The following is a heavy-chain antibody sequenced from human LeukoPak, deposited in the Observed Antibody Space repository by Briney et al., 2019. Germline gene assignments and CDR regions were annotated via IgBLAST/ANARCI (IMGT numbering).Heavy chain of an antibody. CDR2: IYYSGST. D-gene: IGHD3-16*02. CDR1: GGSISSSSYY. Sequence: SETLSLTCTVSGGSISSSSYYWGWIRQPPGKGLEWIVSIYYSGSTYYNPSLKSRVTISVDTSKNQFSLKLSSVTAADTAVYYCVAFGGVIVTPYYYYYMDVWGKGTTVTVSS. V-gene: IGHV4-39*01. J-gene: IGHJ6*03. CDR3: VAFGGVIVTPYYYYYMDV.